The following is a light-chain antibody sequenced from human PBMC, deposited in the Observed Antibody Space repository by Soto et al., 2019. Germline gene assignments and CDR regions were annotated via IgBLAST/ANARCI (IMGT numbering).Light chain of an antibody. Sequence: QSVLTQPPSVSEAPRQRVTISCSGSSSNIGNNGVNWYQHLPGKAPKLLIYYDDLLPSGVSDRFSGSKSGTSASLAIAGLQSEDEADYYCAAWDDSLNDDVFGTGTKVTVL. CDR1: SSNIGNNG. CDR2: YDD. V-gene: IGLV1-36*01. CDR3: AAWDDSLNDDV. J-gene: IGLJ1*01.